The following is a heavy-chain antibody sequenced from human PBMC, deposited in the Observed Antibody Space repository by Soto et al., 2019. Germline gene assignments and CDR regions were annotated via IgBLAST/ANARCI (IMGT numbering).Heavy chain of an antibody. D-gene: IGHD3-10*01. Sequence: PSETLSLTCTVSGGSISSSSYYWGWIRQPPGKGLEWIGSIYYSGSTYYNPPLKSRVTISVDTSKNQFSLKLSSVTAADTAVYYCASTMVRGVIRAPNWFDPWGQGTLVTVSS. CDR1: GGSISSSSYY. CDR3: ASTMVRGVIRAPNWFDP. V-gene: IGHV4-39*01. CDR2: IYYSGST. J-gene: IGHJ5*02.